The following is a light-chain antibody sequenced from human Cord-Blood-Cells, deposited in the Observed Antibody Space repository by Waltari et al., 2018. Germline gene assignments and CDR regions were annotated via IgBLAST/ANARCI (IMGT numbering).Light chain of an antibody. CDR3: QQSYSTPYT. CDR2: AAS. Sequence: DIQMTQSPSSLPASVGDRVTITCRASQSISSYLHWYQQKPGKAPKLLIYAASSLQSGVPSRFSGSGSGTDFTLTISSLQPEDFATYYCQQSYSTPYTFGQGTKLEIK. V-gene: IGKV1-39*01. CDR1: QSISSY. J-gene: IGKJ2*01.